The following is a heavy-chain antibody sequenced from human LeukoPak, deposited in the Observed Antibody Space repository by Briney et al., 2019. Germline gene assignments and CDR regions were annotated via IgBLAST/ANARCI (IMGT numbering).Heavy chain of an antibody. CDR2: IDPSGGST. CDR3: ARMVYCSSISCSYYYYYMDV. V-gene: IGHV1-46*01. J-gene: IGHJ6*03. Sequence: ASVTASFTASGYTFTSYYMHWVRQAPGQGLEWMGIIDPSGGSTRYPQKFQGRVTMTRDTSTRTVYMELSSLRSEDTAVYYCARMVYCSSISCSYYYYYMDVWGKGTTVTVSS. CDR1: GYTFTSYY. D-gene: IGHD2-2*01.